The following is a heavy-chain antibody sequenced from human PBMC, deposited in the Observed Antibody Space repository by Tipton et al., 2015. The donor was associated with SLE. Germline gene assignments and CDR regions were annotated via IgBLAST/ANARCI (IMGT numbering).Heavy chain of an antibody. V-gene: IGHV4-31*03. Sequence: TLSLTCTVSGGSISSKAHYWSWIRQHPGKGLEWIGYIYYSGSTYYNPSLKNRVSLSVDTSKNQVSLKLSSVTAADTAVYYCARGMLTWRGAIVGVDVWGQGTRVNVSS. CDR1: GGSISSKAHY. CDR3: ARGMLTWRGAIVGVDV. CDR2: IYYSGST. J-gene: IGHJ6*02. D-gene: IGHD2-8*01.